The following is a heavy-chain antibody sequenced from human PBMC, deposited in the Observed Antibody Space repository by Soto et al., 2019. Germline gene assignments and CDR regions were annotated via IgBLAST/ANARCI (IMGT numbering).Heavy chain of an antibody. CDR1: GFSLGTSGVG. CDR3: AHKATVRGVIITYFDY. V-gene: IGHV2-5*02. CDR2: IYWDDDK. Sequence: QITLKESGPTLVKPTQTLTLTCTFSGFSLGTSGVGVGWIRQPPGKALEWLALIYWDDDKRYSPSLKSRLTITKDTSKNQVVLTMTNMDPVDTATYYCAHKATVRGVIITYFDYWGQGTLVTVSS. J-gene: IGHJ4*02. D-gene: IGHD3-10*01.